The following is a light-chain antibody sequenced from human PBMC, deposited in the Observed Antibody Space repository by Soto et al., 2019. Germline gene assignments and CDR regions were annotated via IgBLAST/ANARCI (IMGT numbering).Light chain of an antibody. CDR1: SSNIGSNT. CDR3: AAWDDSLYGWV. CDR2: YNN. V-gene: IGLV1-44*01. Sequence: QSVLTQPPSASGTPGQRVTISCSGSSSNIGSNTVNWYQQLPGTAPTLLIYYNNQRPSGVPDRFSGSKSGTSASLAICGLQSEDEAHYYCAAWDDSLYGWVFGGGTKVTVL. J-gene: IGLJ3*02.